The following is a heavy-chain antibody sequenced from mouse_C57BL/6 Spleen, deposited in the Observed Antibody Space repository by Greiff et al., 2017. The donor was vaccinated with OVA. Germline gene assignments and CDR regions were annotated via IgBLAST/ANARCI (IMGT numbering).Heavy chain of an antibody. Sequence: QVTLKESGPGILQPSQTLSLTCSFSGFSLSTFGMGLGWIRQPSGTGLEWLAHIWWDDDKYYNPALKSRLTISKDTSKNQVFLKIANVDTSTTATSYCARIVNDGNNPPWYFGVWGTRTTVTDSS. CDR1: GFSLSTFGMG. V-gene: IGHV8-8*01. D-gene: IGHD1-1*01. CDR3: ARIVNDGNNPPWYFGV. CDR2: IWWDDDK. J-gene: IGHJ1*03.